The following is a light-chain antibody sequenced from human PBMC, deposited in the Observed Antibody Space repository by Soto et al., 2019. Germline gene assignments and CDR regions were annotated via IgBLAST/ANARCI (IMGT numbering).Light chain of an antibody. J-gene: IGLJ2*01. V-gene: IGLV2-14*03. CDR3: SSYTGSNTLV. CDR1: RSDVGGYNY. Sequence: QSALTQPASVSGSPGQSITISCTGSRSDVGGYNYVSWYQQHPDKAPKLMIYDVSNRPSGVSNRFSGSKSGNTASLTISGLQAEDEATYYCSSYTGSNTLVLGGGTKVTVL. CDR2: DVS.